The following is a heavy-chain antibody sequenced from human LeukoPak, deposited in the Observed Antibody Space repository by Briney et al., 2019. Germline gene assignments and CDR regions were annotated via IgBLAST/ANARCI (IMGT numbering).Heavy chain of an antibody. Sequence: GGSLRLSCAASGFTFSSYAMHWVRQAPGKGLEWVAVISYDGSNKYYADSVKGRFTISRDNSKNTLYLQMNSLRAEDTAVYYCARDHIGYSYGYYWGQGTLVTVSP. CDR3: ARDHIGYSYGYY. D-gene: IGHD5-18*01. CDR2: ISYDGSNK. CDR1: GFTFSSYA. J-gene: IGHJ4*02. V-gene: IGHV3-30*04.